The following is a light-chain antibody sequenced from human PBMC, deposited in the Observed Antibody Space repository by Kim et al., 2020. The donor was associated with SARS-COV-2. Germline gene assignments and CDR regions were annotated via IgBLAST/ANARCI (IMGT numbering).Light chain of an antibody. Sequence: LWATHTCSGTTSSIESNTINWYQQYPGTAPTLLISSNNQRPSGVPDRFSGSKSGTSASLAISVRQSGDEADYYCATWDDSLNGWVFGGGTQLTVL. CDR1: TSSIESNT. V-gene: IGLV1-44*01. CDR3: ATWDDSLNGWV. J-gene: IGLJ3*02. CDR2: SNN.